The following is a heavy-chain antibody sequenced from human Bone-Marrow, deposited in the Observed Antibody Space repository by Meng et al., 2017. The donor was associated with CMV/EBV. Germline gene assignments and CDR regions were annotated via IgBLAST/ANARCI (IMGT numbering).Heavy chain of an antibody. CDR3: ARDKGGADYYYYGMGV. V-gene: IGHV1-8*03. CDR2: MNPNSGNT. J-gene: IGHJ6*02. CDR1: GYTFTSYD. Sequence: ASVKVSCKASGYTFTSYDINWVRQATGQGLEWMGWMNPNSGNTGYAQKFQGRVTITRNTSISTAYMELSSLRSEDTAVYYCARDKGGADYYYYGMGVWGQGTTVTVSS. D-gene: IGHD1-26*01.